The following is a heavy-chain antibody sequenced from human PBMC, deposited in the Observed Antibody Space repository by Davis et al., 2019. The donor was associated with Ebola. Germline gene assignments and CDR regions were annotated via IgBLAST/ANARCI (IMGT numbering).Heavy chain of an antibody. D-gene: IGHD2-2*01. CDR3: ARDIRAGVPVDPHFEY. CDR1: GYSFTTYE. J-gene: IGHJ4*02. Sequence: AASVKVSCKASGYSFTTYEINWLRQATGQGLEWMGWMRPNSGQTAYAQKFQGRVTMTRNTSISTAYMELSSLRSEDTAVYYCARDIRAGVPVDPHFEYWGQGTLVTVSS. CDR2: MRPNSGQT. V-gene: IGHV1-8*01.